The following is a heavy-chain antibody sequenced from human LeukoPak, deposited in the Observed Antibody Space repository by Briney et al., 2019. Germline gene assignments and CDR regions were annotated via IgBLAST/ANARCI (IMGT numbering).Heavy chain of an antibody. J-gene: IGHJ4*02. V-gene: IGHV3-7*01. CDR1: GFTFSSYW. D-gene: IGHD3-22*01. Sequence: GGSLRLSCAASGFTFSSYWMTWVRQAPGKGLEWVANIKQDGSAKYYVDSLRGRFSISRYNVKNSLFLQMNSLSDDDTAVYYCARCPYDSTGYYSVPSHLDYWGQGTLVTVSS. CDR2: IKQDGSAK. CDR3: ARCPYDSTGYYSVPSHLDY.